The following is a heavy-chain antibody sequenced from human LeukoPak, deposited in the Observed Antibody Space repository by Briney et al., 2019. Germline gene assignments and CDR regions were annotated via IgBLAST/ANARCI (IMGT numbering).Heavy chain of an antibody. Sequence: GESLKISCKGIGYNFSKYWIGWVRQLPGKGLEWMGIIYPRDSDVRYNPSFQGHVTISADTSISTLYLHWSSLQPSDTAIYFCARHGPEIVVVPASIPLDYWGKGTLVTVSS. CDR2: IYPRDSDV. D-gene: IGHD2-2*01. J-gene: IGHJ4*02. CDR3: ARHGPEIVVVPASIPLDY. CDR1: GYNFSKYW. V-gene: IGHV5-51*01.